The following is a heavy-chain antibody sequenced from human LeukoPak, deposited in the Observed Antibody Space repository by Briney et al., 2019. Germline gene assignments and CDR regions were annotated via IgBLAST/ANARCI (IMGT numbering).Heavy chain of an antibody. CDR3: ARPTRGVTHYYFDY. J-gene: IGHJ4*02. CDR1: GGSFSGYY. CDR2: INHSGST. V-gene: IGHV4-34*01. Sequence: SETLSLTCAVYGGSFSGYYLSWIRQPPGKGLEWIGEINHSGSTNYNPSLKSPLTISVNTSKNHFSLKLSSVTAADTAVYYCARPTRGVTHYYFDYWGQGTLVTVSS. D-gene: IGHD2-8*02.